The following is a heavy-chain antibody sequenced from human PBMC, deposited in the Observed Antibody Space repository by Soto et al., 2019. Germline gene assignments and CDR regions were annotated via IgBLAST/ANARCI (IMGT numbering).Heavy chain of an antibody. D-gene: IGHD6-13*01. CDR1: GYTFTGYY. J-gene: IGHJ4*02. Sequence: GASVKVSCNASGYTFTGYYMHWVRQAPGQGLEWMGWINPNSGGTNYAQKFQGWVTMTRDTSISTAYMELSRLRSDDTAVYYCASSGVIAAATFDYWGQGTLVTVSS. CDR3: ASSGVIAAATFDY. CDR2: INPNSGGT. V-gene: IGHV1-2*04.